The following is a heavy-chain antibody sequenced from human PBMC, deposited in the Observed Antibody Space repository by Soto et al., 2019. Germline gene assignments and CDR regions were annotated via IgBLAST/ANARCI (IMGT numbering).Heavy chain of an antibody. Sequence: GGSLRLSCAASGFTFSNAWMSWVRQAPGKGLEWVGRIKSKTDGGTTDYAAPVKGRFTISRDDSKNTLYLQMNSLKTEDTAVYYCTTDRIIIAVRGGWYYYYGMDVWGQGTTVTVS. CDR2: IKSKTDGGTT. CDR3: TTDRIIIAVRGGWYYYYGMDV. D-gene: IGHD6-19*01. V-gene: IGHV3-15*01. J-gene: IGHJ6*02. CDR1: GFTFSNAW.